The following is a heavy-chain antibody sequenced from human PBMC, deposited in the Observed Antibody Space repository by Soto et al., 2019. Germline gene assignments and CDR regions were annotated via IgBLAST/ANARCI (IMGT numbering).Heavy chain of an antibody. J-gene: IGHJ6*02. D-gene: IGHD2-15*01. Sequence: ASVKVSCKASGYTFTGYYMHWVRQAPGQGLEWMGWINPNSGGTNYAQKFQGRVTMTRDTSISTAYMELSRLRSDDTAVYYCARAKGGVVAAPYYYGMDVWGQGTTVTVYS. CDR2: INPNSGGT. V-gene: IGHV1-2*02. CDR1: GYTFTGYY. CDR3: ARAKGGVVAAPYYYGMDV.